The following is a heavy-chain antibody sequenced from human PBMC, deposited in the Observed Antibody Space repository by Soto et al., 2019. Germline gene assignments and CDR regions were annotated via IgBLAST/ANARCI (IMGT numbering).Heavy chain of an antibody. CDR3: ARDAISMVRGTNNWFGP. Sequence: GSLRLSCYAAGFIFSDHAMSCFRHAPGKGLEWVPDISGNGIATYDADYVKSRFPNSRDNSRNTLYLQMNRRDADDTAVYYCARDAISMVRGTNNWFGPWGQGPLVTVSS. D-gene: IGHD3-10*01. J-gene: IGHJ5*02. CDR2: ISGNGIAT. CDR1: GFIFSDHA. V-gene: IGHV3-23*01.